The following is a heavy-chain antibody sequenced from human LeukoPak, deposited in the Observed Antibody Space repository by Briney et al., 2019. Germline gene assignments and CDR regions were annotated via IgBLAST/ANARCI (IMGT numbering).Heavy chain of an antibody. CDR1: GGTFSSFA. CDR2: IIPIFGTA. CDR3: ARDAGSSQWGRDYYFDY. Sequence: GASVKVSCKASGGTFSSFAISWVRQAPGRGLEWMGGIIPIFGTANYAQKFQGRVTITTDESTSTAYMELSSLRSEDTAVYYCARDAGSSQWGRDYYFDYWGQGTLVTVSS. D-gene: IGHD1-26*01. V-gene: IGHV1-69*05. J-gene: IGHJ4*02.